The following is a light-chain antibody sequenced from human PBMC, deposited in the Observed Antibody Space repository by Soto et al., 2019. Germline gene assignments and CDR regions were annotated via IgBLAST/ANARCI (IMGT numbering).Light chain of an antibody. CDR2: VNSGGSH. J-gene: IGLJ7*01. CDR1: SGHSNYA. V-gene: IGLV4-69*01. Sequence: QLVLTQSPSASASLGASVKLTCTLSSGHSNYAIAWHQQQPEKGPRYLMKVNSGGSHIKGDGIPDRFSGSSSGAERYLFISSLQAEAEADYYCPTWGTGSAIVVFGGGTQLTVL. CDR3: PTWGTGSAIVV.